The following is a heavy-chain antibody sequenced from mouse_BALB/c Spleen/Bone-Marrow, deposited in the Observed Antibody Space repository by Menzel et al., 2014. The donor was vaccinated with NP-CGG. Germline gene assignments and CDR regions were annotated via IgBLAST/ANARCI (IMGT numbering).Heavy chain of an antibody. Sequence: LVESGAELAKPGASVKMSCKASGYTFTSYWMHWVKQRPGQGLEWIGYINPSTGYTEYNQKFKDKATLTADKSSSTAYMQLSSLTSEDSAVYYCERSGDYGQSDYWGQGTTLTVSS. D-gene: IGHD2-4*01. V-gene: IGHV1-7*01. CDR3: ERSGDYGQSDY. CDR1: GYTFTSYW. CDR2: INPSTGYT. J-gene: IGHJ2*01.